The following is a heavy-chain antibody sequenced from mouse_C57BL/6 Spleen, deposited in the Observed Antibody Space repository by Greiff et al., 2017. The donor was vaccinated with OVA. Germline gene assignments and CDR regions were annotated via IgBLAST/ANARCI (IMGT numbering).Heavy chain of an antibody. V-gene: IGHV1-52*01. Sequence: QVQLQQPGAELVRPGSSVKLSCKASGYTFTSYWMHWVKQRPIQGLEWIGNIDPSDSETHYNQKFKDKATLTVDKSSSTAYMQLSSLTSEDSAVYYCARSPYYYGSSGDYFDYWGQGTTLTVSS. D-gene: IGHD1-1*01. CDR1: GYTFTSYW. CDR3: ARSPYYYGSSGDYFDY. CDR2: IDPSDSET. J-gene: IGHJ2*01.